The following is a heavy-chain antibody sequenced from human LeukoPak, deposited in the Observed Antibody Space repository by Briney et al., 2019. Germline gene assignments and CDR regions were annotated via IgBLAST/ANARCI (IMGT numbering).Heavy chain of an antibody. V-gene: IGHV1-69*05. Sequence: GASVKVSCKASGGTFSSYGISWVRQAPGQGLEWMGGIIPIFGTANYAQKLQGRVTMTTDTSTSTAYMELRSLRSDDTAVYYCARGRGQQPLDPWGQGTLVTVSS. D-gene: IGHD6-13*01. CDR1: GGTFSSYG. CDR2: IIPIFGTA. CDR3: ARGRGQQPLDP. J-gene: IGHJ5*02.